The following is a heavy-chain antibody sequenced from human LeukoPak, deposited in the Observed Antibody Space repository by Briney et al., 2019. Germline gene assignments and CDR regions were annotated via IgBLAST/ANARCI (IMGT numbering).Heavy chain of an antibody. V-gene: IGHV3-23*01. CDR2: ISGSGGST. CDR1: GFTFSSYA. CDR3: AKGLHSGYSSSWYGLGYFDY. D-gene: IGHD6-13*01. J-gene: IGHJ4*02. Sequence: GGSLRLSCAASGFTFSSYAMSWVRQAPGEGLEWVSAISGSGGSTYYADSVKGRFTISRDNSKNTLYLQMNSLRAEDTAVYYCAKGLHSGYSSSWYGLGYFDYWGQGTLVTVSS.